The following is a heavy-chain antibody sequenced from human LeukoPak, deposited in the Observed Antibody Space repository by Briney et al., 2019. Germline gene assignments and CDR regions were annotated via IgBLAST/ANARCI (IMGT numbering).Heavy chain of an antibody. CDR2: ISGSGGST. V-gene: IGHV3-23*01. CDR1: GFKFSNYW. Sequence: GGSLRLFCAASGFKFSNYWMHWVRQPPGKGLEWVSAISGSGGSTYYADSAKGRFTISRDNSKHTRYLQMNSLRAGDTAVYYCAKHVWFGGFDPWGQGTLVTVSS. D-gene: IGHD3-10*01. J-gene: IGHJ5*02. CDR3: AKHVWFGGFDP.